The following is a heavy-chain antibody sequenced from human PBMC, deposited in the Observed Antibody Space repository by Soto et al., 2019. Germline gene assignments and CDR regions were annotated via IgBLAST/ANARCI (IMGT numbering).Heavy chain of an antibody. CDR2: IGAYNGDT. V-gene: IGHV1-18*01. J-gene: IGHJ6*03. D-gene: IGHD6-6*01. Sequence: GASVKVSCKASGYTFTNYGITWVRQAPGQGLEWMGGIGAYNGDTHYTQRLQGRVTMTTDTSTSTAYMELRGLRSDDTAIYYCARVRQLVSYFYYYMDVWGKGTTVTVSS. CDR3: ARVRQLVSYFYYYMDV. CDR1: GYTFTNYG.